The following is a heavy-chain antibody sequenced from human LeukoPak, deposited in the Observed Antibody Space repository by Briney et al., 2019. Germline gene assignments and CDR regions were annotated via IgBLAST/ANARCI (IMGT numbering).Heavy chain of an antibody. D-gene: IGHD3-10*01. V-gene: IGHV3-53*01. Sequence: PGGSLRLSCAASGFTVSSNYMSWVRRAPGKGLEWVSVIYSDGSTYYMDSVKGRFTISRDNSKNKLYLQMNSLRAEDTAVYFCARVRYYGSGTYFFDYWGQGTLVTVSS. CDR1: GFTVSSNY. CDR2: IYSDGST. CDR3: ARVRYYGSGTYFFDY. J-gene: IGHJ4*02.